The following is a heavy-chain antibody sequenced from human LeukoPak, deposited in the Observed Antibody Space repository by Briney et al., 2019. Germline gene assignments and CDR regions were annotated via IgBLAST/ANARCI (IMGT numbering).Heavy chain of an antibody. CDR3: ARSYDFWSGYYPLWYFDL. D-gene: IGHD3-3*01. Sequence: GGSLRLSCAASGFTFSRYWMSWVRQAPGKGLEWVSSISSSSSYIYYADSVKGRFTISRDNAKNSLYLQMNSLRAEDTAVYYCARSYDFWSGYYPLWYFDLWGRGTLVTVSS. CDR1: GFTFSRYW. J-gene: IGHJ2*01. V-gene: IGHV3-21*01. CDR2: ISSSSSYI.